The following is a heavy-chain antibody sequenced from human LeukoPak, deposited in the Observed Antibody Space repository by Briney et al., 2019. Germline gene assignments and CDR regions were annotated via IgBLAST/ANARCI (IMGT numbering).Heavy chain of an antibody. V-gene: IGHV3-23*01. CDR2: ISGSGGST. CDR1: GFTFSSYA. Sequence: PGGSLRLSCAASGFTFSSYAMSWVRQAPGKGLEWVSAISGSGGSTYYADSVKGRFTISRDNSKNTLYLQMNSLGAGDTAVYYCAKSVVVVAATLITSYGMDVWGQGTTVTVSS. D-gene: IGHD2-15*01. CDR3: AKSVVVVAATLITSYGMDV. J-gene: IGHJ6*02.